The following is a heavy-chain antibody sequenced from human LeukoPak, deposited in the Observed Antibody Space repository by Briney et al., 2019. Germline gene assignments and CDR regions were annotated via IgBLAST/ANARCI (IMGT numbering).Heavy chain of an antibody. CDR1: GDSVSSNNGA. J-gene: IGHJ4*02. CDR2: TYYRSKWYN. D-gene: IGHD6-19*01. Sequence: SQTLSLTCGISGDSVSSNNGAWNWIRQSPSRGLEWLGRTYYRSKWYNDYAGSMKGRITISPDTSKNQFSLQVNSVTPEDTAVYYCAGDVGTSGWYTFDYWGQGTLVTVSS. V-gene: IGHV6-1*01. CDR3: AGDVGTSGWYTFDY.